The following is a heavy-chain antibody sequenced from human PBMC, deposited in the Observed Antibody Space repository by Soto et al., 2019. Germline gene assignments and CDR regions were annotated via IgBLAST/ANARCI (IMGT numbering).Heavy chain of an antibody. J-gene: IGHJ5*02. D-gene: IGHD3-16*01. CDR2: INPSGGST. Sequence: GASVKVSCKASGYTFTSYYMHWVRQAPGEGLEWMGIINPSGGSTSYAQKFQGRVTMTRDTSTSTGYMELSSLRSEDTAVYYCARAGEPYTNWFDPWDQGTLVTVSS. V-gene: IGHV1-46*03. CDR1: GYTFTSYY. CDR3: ARAGEPYTNWFDP.